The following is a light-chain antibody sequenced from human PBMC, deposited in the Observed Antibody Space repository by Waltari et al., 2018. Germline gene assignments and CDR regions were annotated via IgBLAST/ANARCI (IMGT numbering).Light chain of an antibody. CDR3: SSYTSSSTPYV. CDR1: SSDVGGYNH. V-gene: IGLV2-14*01. J-gene: IGLJ1*01. Sequence: QSALTQPASVSGSPGQSITLSCTGTSSDVGGYNHVSWYQQHPGKAPKLMIYDVSNRPSGVSNRFSGSKSGNTASLTISGLQAEDEADYYCSSYTSSSTPYVFGTGTKVTVL. CDR2: DVS.